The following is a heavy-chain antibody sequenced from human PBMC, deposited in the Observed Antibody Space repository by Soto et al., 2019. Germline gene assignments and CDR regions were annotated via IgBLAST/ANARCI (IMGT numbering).Heavy chain of an antibody. Sequence: GGSLRLSCAASGFTFSSYWMSWVRQAPGKGLEWVANIKQDGTETHYVDSVKGRFTISRDNAKSSLYPQLNSLRAEDTAVYYCASSYSSSLSQGYYYGLDVWGQGTTVTVSS. V-gene: IGHV3-7*01. J-gene: IGHJ6*02. CDR3: ASSYSSSLSQGYYYGLDV. CDR1: GFTFSSYW. D-gene: IGHD6-13*01. CDR2: IKQDGTET.